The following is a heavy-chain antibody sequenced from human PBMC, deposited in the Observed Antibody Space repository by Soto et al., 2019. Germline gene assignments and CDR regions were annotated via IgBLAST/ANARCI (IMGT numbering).Heavy chain of an antibody. CDR3: ARHFGYNYGAGHARDY. V-gene: IGHV4-39*01. Sequence: QLQLQESGPGLVKPSETLSLTCTVSGVSVSSSRYYWGWIRQSPGKGLEWIGSMYYSGSTYYNPSLKSRVTVSVDTSENQFAVRLSSVTAADTAVYHCARHFGYNYGAGHARDYWGQGTLVTVSS. CDR2: MYYSGST. D-gene: IGHD3-10*01. CDR1: GVSVSSSRYY. J-gene: IGHJ4*02.